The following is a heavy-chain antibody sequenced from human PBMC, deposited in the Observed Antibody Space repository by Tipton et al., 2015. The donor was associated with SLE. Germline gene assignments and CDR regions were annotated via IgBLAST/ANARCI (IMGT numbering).Heavy chain of an antibody. D-gene: IGHD4-17*01. Sequence: SLRLSCAASGFTFSSYWMSWVRQAPGKGLEWVANIKQDGSEKYYVDSVKGRFTISRDNAKNSLFLQMNSLRAEDTAVYYCARKALTTVTFFDYWGQGTLVTVSS. CDR2: IKQDGSEK. V-gene: IGHV3-7*01. J-gene: IGHJ4*02. CDR3: ARKALTTVTFFDY. CDR1: GFTFSSYW.